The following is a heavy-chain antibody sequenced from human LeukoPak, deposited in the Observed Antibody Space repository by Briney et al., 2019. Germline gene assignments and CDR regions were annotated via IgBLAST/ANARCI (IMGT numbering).Heavy chain of an antibody. CDR3: AREGSYDILTGYYYYYMDV. CDR2: IYYSGST. D-gene: IGHD3-9*01. CDR1: GGSISSYY. V-gene: IGHV4-59*01. J-gene: IGHJ6*03. Sequence: PSETLSLTCIVSGGSISSYYWSWIRQPPGKGLGWIGYIYYSGSTNYNPSLKSRVTISVDTSKNQFSLKLSSVTAADTAVYYCAREGSYDILTGYYYYYMDVWGKGTTVTVSS.